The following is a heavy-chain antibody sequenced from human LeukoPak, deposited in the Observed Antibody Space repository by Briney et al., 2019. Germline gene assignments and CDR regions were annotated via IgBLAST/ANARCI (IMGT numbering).Heavy chain of an antibody. Sequence: PSETLSLTCDVSGASISGYWWSWIRQHPGKGLEWIGYIYYSGSTYYNPSLKSRVTISVDTSKNQFSLKLSSVTAADTAVYYCARTLDFSVTGNAFDIWGQGTMVTVSS. D-gene: IGHD3-10*01. CDR3: ARTLDFSVTGNAFDI. CDR2: IYYSGST. V-gene: IGHV4-31*11. J-gene: IGHJ3*02. CDR1: GASISGYW.